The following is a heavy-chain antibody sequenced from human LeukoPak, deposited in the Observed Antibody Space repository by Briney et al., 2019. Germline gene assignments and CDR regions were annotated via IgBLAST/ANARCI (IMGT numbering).Heavy chain of an antibody. CDR1: GFTFSSYS. CDR2: ISSSSSYI. CDR3: ARGAVVVPAASRADY. Sequence: GGSLRLSCAASGFTFSSYSMNWVRQAPGKGLEWVSSISSSSSYIYYADSVKGRFTISRDNAKNSLYLQMNSLRAEDTAVYYCARGAVVVPAASRADYWGQGTLDTVSS. D-gene: IGHD2-2*01. J-gene: IGHJ4*02. V-gene: IGHV3-21*01.